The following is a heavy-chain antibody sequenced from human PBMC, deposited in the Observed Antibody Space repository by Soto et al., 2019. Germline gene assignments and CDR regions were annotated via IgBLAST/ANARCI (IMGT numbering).Heavy chain of an antibody. J-gene: IGHJ5*02. D-gene: IGHD5-18*01. CDR1: GYTFTGYY. CDR3: ARDRGRLPHHSWFGP. Sequence: VKVSCKASGYTFTGYYMHWVRQAPGQGLEWMGWINPNSGGTNYAQKFQGRVTMTRDTSISTAYMELSRLRSDDTAVYYCARDRGRLPHHSWFGPREQRNRIAASS. CDR2: INPNSGGT. V-gene: IGHV1-2*02.